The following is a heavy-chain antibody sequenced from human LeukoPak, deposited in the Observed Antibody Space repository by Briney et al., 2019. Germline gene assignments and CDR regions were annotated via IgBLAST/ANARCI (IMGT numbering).Heavy chain of an antibody. V-gene: IGHV3-23*01. Sequence: PGGSLRLSCAASGFTFSSYAMTWVRQAPGKGLECVSTISGSGGTTYYADSVKGRFTISRDNSKNTLYLQMNSLRAEDTAVYYCAREPWEVGATYYFDYWGQGTLVTVSS. CDR1: GFTFSSYA. D-gene: IGHD1-26*01. J-gene: IGHJ4*02. CDR2: ISGSGGTT. CDR3: AREPWEVGATYYFDY.